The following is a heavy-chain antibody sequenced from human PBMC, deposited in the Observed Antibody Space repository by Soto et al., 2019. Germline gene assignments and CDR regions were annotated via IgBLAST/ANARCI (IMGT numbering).Heavy chain of an antibody. Sequence: EVQLVESGGDLVQPGGSLRLSCAASGFALSDYWMSWVRQAPGKGLEGVANIKQDGSEKYYVDSVQGRFTISRDNAKNSLYLQMNSLRVEDTAVYYCARATSVDAYWGQGTLVTVSS. J-gene: IGHJ4*02. CDR2: IKQDGSEK. CDR3: ARATSVDAY. V-gene: IGHV3-7*01. CDR1: GFALSDYW. D-gene: IGHD5-12*01.